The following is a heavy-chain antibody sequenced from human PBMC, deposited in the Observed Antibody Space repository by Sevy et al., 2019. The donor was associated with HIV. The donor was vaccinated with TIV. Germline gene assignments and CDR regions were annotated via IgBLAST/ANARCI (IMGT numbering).Heavy chain of an antibody. CDR1: GYTFTSYG. CDR3: ASGVEDFWRRVDY. CDR2: ISAYSGNT. V-gene: IGHV1-18*01. D-gene: IGHD3-3*01. J-gene: IGHJ4*02. Sequence: ASVKVSCKASGYTFTSYGITWVRQAPGQGLEWMGWISAYSGNTNYAQKLQGRVTMTTDTSTSTAYMELRSVRSDDSAVYYCASGVEDFWRRVDYWGQGTLVTVSS.